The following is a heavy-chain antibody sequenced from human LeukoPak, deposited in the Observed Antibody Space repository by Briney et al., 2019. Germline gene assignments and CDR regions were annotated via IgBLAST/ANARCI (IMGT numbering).Heavy chain of an antibody. CDR2: IWYDGSNK. Sequence: GGSLRLFCAASGFTFSSYGMHWVRQAPGKGLEWVAVIWYDGSNKYYADSVKGRFTISRDNSKNTLYLQMNSLRAEDTAVYYCAKDLGGPLSYFDYWGQGTLVTVSS. J-gene: IGHJ4*02. CDR1: GFTFSSYG. D-gene: IGHD3-16*01. CDR3: AKDLGGPLSYFDY. V-gene: IGHV3-33*06.